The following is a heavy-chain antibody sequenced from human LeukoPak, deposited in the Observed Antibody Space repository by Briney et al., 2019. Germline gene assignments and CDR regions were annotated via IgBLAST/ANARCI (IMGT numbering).Heavy chain of an antibody. D-gene: IGHD5-24*01. J-gene: IGHJ3*02. Sequence: GASVKVSCKASGYTFTGYYMHWVRQAPGQGLEWMGWINPNSGGTNYAQKFQGWVTMTRDTSISTAYMELSRLRSDDTAVYYCARTEMATIHDAFDIWGQGTMVTVSS. V-gene: IGHV1-2*04. CDR1: GYTFTGYY. CDR3: ARTEMATIHDAFDI. CDR2: INPNSGGT.